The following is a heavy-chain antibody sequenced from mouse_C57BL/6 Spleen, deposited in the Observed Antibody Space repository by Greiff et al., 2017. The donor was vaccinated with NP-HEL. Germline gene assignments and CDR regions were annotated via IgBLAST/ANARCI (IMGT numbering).Heavy chain of an antibody. CDR3: ARLLLRIMDY. CDR1: GFTFSSYA. D-gene: IGHD1-1*01. Sequence: EVKLMESGGGLVKPGGSLKLSCAASGFTFSSYAMSWVRQTPEKRLEWVATISDGGSYTYYPDNVKGRFTISRDNAKNNLYLQMSHLKSEDTAMYYCARLLLRIMDYWGQGTSVTVSS. V-gene: IGHV5-4*03. J-gene: IGHJ4*01. CDR2: ISDGGSYT.